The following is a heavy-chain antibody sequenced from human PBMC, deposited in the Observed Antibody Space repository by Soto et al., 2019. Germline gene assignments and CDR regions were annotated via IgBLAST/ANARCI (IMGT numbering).Heavy chain of an antibody. V-gene: IGHV4-39*01. CDR3: ARPRLWFGELAGFDP. Sequence: SETLSLTCTVSGGSISSSSYYWGWIRQPPGKGLEWIGSIYYSGSTYYNPSLKSRVTISVDTSKNQFSLKLSSVTAADTAVYYCARPRLWFGELAGFDPWGQGTLVTVS. CDR1: GGSISSSSYY. J-gene: IGHJ5*02. CDR2: IYYSGST. D-gene: IGHD3-10*01.